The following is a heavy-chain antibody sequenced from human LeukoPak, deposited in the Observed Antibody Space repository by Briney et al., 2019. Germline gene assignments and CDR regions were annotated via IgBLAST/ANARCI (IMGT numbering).Heavy chain of an antibody. V-gene: IGHV3-33*01. D-gene: IGHD5-12*01. J-gene: IGHJ4*02. Sequence: PGGSLRLSCAASGFTFTSYGMHWVRQAPGKGLEWVAVIWYDGSNKYYVDSVKGRFTISRDNSKNTLYLQMNSLRAEDTAVYYCARGGSGYDFDFWGQRTLVTVSS. CDR1: GFTFTSYG. CDR2: IWYDGSNK. CDR3: ARGGSGYDFDF.